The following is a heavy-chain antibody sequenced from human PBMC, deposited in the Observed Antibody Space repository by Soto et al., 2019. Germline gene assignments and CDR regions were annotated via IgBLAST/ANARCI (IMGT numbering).Heavy chain of an antibody. V-gene: IGHV3-74*01. D-gene: IGHD2-8*02. CDR1: GFRSTHCW. CDR2: ISPDGSDV. CDR3: ACWGHIVPVAPSDFDR. J-gene: IGHJ4*02. Sequence: GRALRLTWSAAGFRSTHCWMNWFRQTPGKGLMWVSRISPDGSDVGYADSVEGRFTVSRDNAKNTLYLQMHSLRAEDTAMYYCACWGHIVPVAPSDFDRWGQGTLGAVFS.